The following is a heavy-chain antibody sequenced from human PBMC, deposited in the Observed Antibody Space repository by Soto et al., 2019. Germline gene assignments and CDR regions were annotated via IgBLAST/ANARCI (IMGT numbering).Heavy chain of an antibody. D-gene: IGHD6-6*01. CDR2: IYYSGST. CDR1: GGSVSSGSYY. J-gene: IGHJ4*02. Sequence: SETLSLTCTVSGGSVSSGSYYWSWIRQPPGKGLEWIGYIYYSGSTSYNPSLKSRVTISVDTSKNQFSLKLSSVTAADTAVYYCAKVIWPEYSGPYFDYWGQGTLVTVSS. CDR3: AKVIWPEYSGPYFDY. V-gene: IGHV4-61*01.